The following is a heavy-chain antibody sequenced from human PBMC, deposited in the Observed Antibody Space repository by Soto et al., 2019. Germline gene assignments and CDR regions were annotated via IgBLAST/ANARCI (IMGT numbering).Heavy chain of an antibody. CDR2: IYHSGTT. J-gene: IGHJ1*01. V-gene: IGHV4-30-2*01. CDR1: GGSISSGGYS. D-gene: IGHD1-26*01. CDR3: ARGGDGYYMHPWFC. Sequence: SETLPLTSAVSGGSISSGGYSGSWIRQPPGKGLDWIGYIYHSGTTYYNPSPKSRVTISLDRSKNPFSLKLSSVTAADTAVNNCARGGDGYYMHPWFCWGRGNLVIVSS.